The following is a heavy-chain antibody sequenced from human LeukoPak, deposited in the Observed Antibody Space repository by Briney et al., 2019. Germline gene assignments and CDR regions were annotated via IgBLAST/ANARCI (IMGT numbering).Heavy chain of an antibody. CDR2: IKQDGSEK. J-gene: IGHJ4*02. CDR1: GFTFSSYW. D-gene: IGHD1-26*01. V-gene: IGHV3-7*01. CDR3: TTDHVGATVEFDS. Sequence: TGGSLRLSCAASGFTFSSYWMSWVRQAPGKGLEWVANIKQDGSEKYYVDSVKGRFTISRDNAKNSLYLQMDSLRVEDTAVYYCTTDHVGATVEFDSWGQGTLVTVSS.